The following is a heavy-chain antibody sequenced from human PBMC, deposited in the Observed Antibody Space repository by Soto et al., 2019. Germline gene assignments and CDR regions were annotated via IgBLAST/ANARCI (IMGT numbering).Heavy chain of an antibody. CDR1: GGSISSYY. CDR3: ARVSLASYYGMDV. J-gene: IGHJ6*02. V-gene: IGHV4-59*01. Sequence: QVQLQESGPGLVKPSETLSLTCTVSGGSISSYYWSWIRQPPGKGLEWIGYIYYSGSTNYNPSLKSRVTISVDTSKNQCSLKLSSVTAADTAVYYCARVSLASYYGMDVWGQGTTVTVSS. CDR2: IYYSGST.